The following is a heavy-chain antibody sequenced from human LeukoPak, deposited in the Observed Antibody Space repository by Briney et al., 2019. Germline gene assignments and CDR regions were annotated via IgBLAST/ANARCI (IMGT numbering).Heavy chain of an antibody. CDR3: ARDTSEWIGDAFDI. D-gene: IGHD5-12*01. CDR2: IYTSGST. CDR1: GGSISSGSYY. V-gene: IGHV4-61*02. J-gene: IGHJ3*02. Sequence: SQTLSLTCTVSGGSISSGSYYWSWIRQPAEKGLEWIGRIYTSGSTNYNPSLKSRVTISVDTSKNQFSLNLRSVTAADTAVYYCARDTSEWIGDAFDIWGQGTMVTVSS.